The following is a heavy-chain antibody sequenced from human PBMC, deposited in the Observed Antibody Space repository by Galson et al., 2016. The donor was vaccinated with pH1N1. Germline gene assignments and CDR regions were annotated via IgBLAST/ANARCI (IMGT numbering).Heavy chain of an antibody. V-gene: IGHV1-2*02. J-gene: IGHJ4*02. D-gene: IGHD4-17*01. CDR2: MSTNSDDT. CDR1: GYTFTDYY. CDR3: ARVGPTVTTSDS. Sequence: SVKVSCKASGYTFTDYYLHWVRQAPGQGLEWMGWMSTNSDDTNSAQNFQGRVTMTRDTSVTTAYMELSRRRSDDTAIYYCARVGPTVTTSDSWGQGTLVTVSS.